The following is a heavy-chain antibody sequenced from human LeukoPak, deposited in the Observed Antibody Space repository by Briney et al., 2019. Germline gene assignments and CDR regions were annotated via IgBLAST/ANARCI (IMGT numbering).Heavy chain of an antibody. V-gene: IGHV4-59*01. CDR1: GGSISSYY. J-gene: IGHJ6*02. D-gene: IGHD1-26*01. CDR2: IYYSGST. CDR3: ARDQEWEPLDV. Sequence: SETPSLTCTVSGGSISSYYWSWIRQPPGKGLEWIGYIYYSGSTNYNPSLKSRVTISVDTSKNQFSLKLSSVTAADTAVYYCARDQEWEPLDVWGQGTTVTVSS.